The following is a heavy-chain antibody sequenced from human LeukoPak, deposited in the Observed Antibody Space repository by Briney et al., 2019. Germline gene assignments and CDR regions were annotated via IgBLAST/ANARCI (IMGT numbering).Heavy chain of an antibody. J-gene: IGHJ4*02. Sequence: GSLRLSCAASGFTVSSTHMSWVRQAPGKGLEWVSAIYSGGSTYYADSVRGRFTISRDKSENTLHLQMNSLRTEDTAVYYCARDVHGDWHFDYWGQGTLVTVSS. V-gene: IGHV3-66*02. CDR2: IYSGGST. D-gene: IGHD4-17*01. CDR3: ARDVHGDWHFDY. CDR1: GFTVSSTH.